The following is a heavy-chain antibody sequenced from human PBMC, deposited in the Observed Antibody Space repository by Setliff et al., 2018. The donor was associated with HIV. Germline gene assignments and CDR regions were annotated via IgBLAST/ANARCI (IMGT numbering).Heavy chain of an antibody. CDR2: IFYPESK. Sequence: SETLSLTCSVSGAPVSSGRYYWGWIRQPPGKGLEWIATIFYPESKYYTQSLESRATISLDASANQFSLRLTSVTAADSGLYYCARHRPEITIEGFDVWGRGTAVTVSS. V-gene: IGHV4-39*01. D-gene: IGHD6-6*01. CDR1: GAPVSSGRYY. CDR3: ARHRPEITIEGFDV. J-gene: IGHJ3*01.